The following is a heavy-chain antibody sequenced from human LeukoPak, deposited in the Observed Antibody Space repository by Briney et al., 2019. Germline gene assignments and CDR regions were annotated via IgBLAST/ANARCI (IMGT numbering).Heavy chain of an antibody. J-gene: IGHJ4*02. V-gene: IGHV3-30*04. CDR2: ITYDGRNK. CDR1: GFTFNSYA. Sequence: GSPLRLLCTPWGFTFNSYAMHWVRRAPGRGLEWVAVITYDGRNKYHADSVKGRFTISRDNSKNTLYLQMNSLRAEDTAVYYCARDPYGGSYFDYWGQGTLVTVSS. CDR3: ARDPYGGSYFDY. D-gene: IGHD4-23*01.